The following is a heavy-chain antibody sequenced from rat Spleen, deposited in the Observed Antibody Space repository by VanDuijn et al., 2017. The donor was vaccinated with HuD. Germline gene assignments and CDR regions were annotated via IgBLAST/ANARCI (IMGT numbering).Heavy chain of an antibody. Sequence: EVQLQESGPGLVKPSQSLSLTCSVTGYSITTAYRWNWIRKFPGNKLEWMGYTNSAGNTIYNPSLTGRISINRYTSKNQFFLQVNSVITDATATYYCARSDGTHYYLPFPYWGQGTLVTVSS. D-gene: IGHD1-12*02. CDR3: ARSDGTHYYLPFPY. CDR2: TNSAGNT. CDR1: GYSITTAYR. J-gene: IGHJ3*01. V-gene: IGHV3-3*01.